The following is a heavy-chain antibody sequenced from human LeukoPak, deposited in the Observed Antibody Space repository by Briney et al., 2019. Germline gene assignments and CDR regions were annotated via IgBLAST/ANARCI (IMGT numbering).Heavy chain of an antibody. D-gene: IGHD3-10*01. V-gene: IGHV3-74*01. J-gene: IGHJ3*02. Sequence: GGSLRPSCAASGFSLRSHLMHWVRQAPGKGLVWVSRINSDGSDTNYADSVKGRFTISRDNAKNTLYLQMHSLRVEDTAVCYCARVGSGLRAFDIWGQGTMVSVS. CDR2: INSDGSDT. CDR3: ARVGSGLRAFDI. CDR1: GFSLRSHL.